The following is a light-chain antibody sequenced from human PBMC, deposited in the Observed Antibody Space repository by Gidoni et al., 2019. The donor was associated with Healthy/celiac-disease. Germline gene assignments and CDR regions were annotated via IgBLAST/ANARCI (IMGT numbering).Light chain of an antibody. Sequence: DIQMPQSPSSLSASVGDRVTITCRASQSISSYLNWYQQKPGKAPKRLIYAASSLQSGVPSRFSGSGSGTDFTLTISSLQPEDFETYYCQQSYSTPYTFGQGTKLEIK. CDR2: AAS. CDR3: QQSYSTPYT. J-gene: IGKJ2*01. V-gene: IGKV1-39*01. CDR1: QSISSY.